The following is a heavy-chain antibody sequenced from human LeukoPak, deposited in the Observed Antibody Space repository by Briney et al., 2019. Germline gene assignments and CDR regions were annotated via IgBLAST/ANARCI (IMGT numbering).Heavy chain of an antibody. CDR2: IIPIFGTA. CDR1: GGTFSSNG. V-gene: IGHV1-69*01. D-gene: IGHD2/OR15-2a*01. CDR3: ARALGSMVILDP. Sequence: GSSVKVSCKASGGTFSSNGISWVRQAPGQGLEWMGRIIPIFGTANYAQKFQGRVTITADESTSTAYMQLGSLRSEDTAVYYCARALGSMVILDPWGQGTLATVSS. J-gene: IGHJ5*02.